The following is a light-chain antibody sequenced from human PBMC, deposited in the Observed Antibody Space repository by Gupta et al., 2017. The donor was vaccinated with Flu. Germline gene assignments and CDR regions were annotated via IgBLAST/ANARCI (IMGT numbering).Light chain of an antibody. J-gene: IGKJ4*01. CDR1: QSVLYSSNNKNY. CDR3: QQSYSILT. Sequence: DIVMTQPPDSLAVSLGERATINCKSSQSVLYSSNNKNYLAWYQQKPGQPPKLLIYWASTRESGVADRFSGSGSGTDFTLTISSLQAEDVAVYYCQQSYSILTFGGGTKVEIK. V-gene: IGKV4-1*01. CDR2: WAS.